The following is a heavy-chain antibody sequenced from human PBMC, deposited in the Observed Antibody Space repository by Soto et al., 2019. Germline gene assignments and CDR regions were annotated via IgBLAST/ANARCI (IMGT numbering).Heavy chain of an antibody. V-gene: IGHV3-9*01. J-gene: IGHJ3*02. CDR2: ISWNSGSI. CDR3: ATQLERQYGPDAFDI. D-gene: IGHD1-1*01. CDR1: GFTFDDYA. Sequence: EVQLVESGGGLVQPGRSLRLSCAASGFTFDDYAMHWVRQAPGKGLEWVSGISWNSGSIGYADSVKGRFTISRDNAKNSLYLQMNSLRAEDTALYYCATQLERQYGPDAFDIWGQGTMVTVSS.